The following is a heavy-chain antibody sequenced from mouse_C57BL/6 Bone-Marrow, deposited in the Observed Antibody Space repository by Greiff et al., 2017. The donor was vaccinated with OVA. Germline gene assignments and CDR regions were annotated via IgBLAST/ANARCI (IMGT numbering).Heavy chain of an antibody. CDR1: GFTFSSYS. CDR3: TREWFAY. Sequence: EVQVLESGAGLVKPGASLKLSCAASGFTFSSYSMYWVRQTPGQRLEWVAYISRGGDYIDYADTVKGRFTLSRDNARNTLYLQMSSLKSEDTAMYYCTREWFAYWGQGTLVTVSA. V-gene: IGHV5-9-1*02. CDR2: ISRGGDYI. J-gene: IGHJ3*01.